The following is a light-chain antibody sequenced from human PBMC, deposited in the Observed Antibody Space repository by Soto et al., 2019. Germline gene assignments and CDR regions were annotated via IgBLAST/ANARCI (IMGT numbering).Light chain of an antibody. Sequence: AIQLTQSPSSLSASVGDRVTITCRASQAIRTALGWYQQKPGKVPKLLIYAASTLQSGVPSRFSGRGSGTDFTRTISSLQPEDFATYYCLLDFRYFWAFGQGTKVDIK. CDR3: LLDFRYFWA. CDR2: AAS. V-gene: IGKV1-6*01. J-gene: IGKJ1*01. CDR1: QAIRTA.